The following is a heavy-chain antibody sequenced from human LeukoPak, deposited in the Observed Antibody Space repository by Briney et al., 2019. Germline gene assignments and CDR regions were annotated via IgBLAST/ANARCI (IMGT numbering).Heavy chain of an antibody. CDR2: IKEDGSEK. V-gene: IGHV3-7*01. J-gene: IGHJ4*02. Sequence: GGSLRLSCEASGFTFRSYWMTWVRQAAGKGLEWVAYIKEDGSEKYYVDSVKGRFTISRDNSKDTLFLQMSSLRPEDTAVYYYVKRVAGSRGYDYWGQGTLVTVSS. CDR3: VKRVAGSRGYDY. D-gene: IGHD3-22*01. CDR1: GFTFRSYW.